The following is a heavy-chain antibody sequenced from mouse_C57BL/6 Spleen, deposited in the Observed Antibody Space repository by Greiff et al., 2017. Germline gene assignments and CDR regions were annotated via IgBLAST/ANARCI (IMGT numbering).Heavy chain of an antibody. D-gene: IGHD1-1*01. CDR2: IYPNNGGN. CDR3: ARGDYGGSAWFAY. Sequence: VQLKQSGPELVKPGASVKMSCKASGYTFTDYYMHWVKQSHGKSLEWIGDIYPNNGGNGYNQKFKGKATLTVNKSSSTAYMELRSLTSEDSAVYYCARGDYGGSAWFAYWGQGTLVTVSA. CDR1: GYTFTDYY. V-gene: IGHV1-34*01. J-gene: IGHJ3*01.